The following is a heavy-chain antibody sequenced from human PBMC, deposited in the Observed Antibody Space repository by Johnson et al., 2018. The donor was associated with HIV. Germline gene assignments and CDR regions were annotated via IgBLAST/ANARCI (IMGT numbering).Heavy chain of an antibody. D-gene: IGHD2-8*01. J-gene: IGHJ3*02. Sequence: QVQLVESGGGLVQPGGSLRLSCAASGFSISSTAMHWVRQAPGQGLQWVALISYDGSIKYFADSVKDRFTISRDNSKNTLHLQMNSLRPEDTAVYYCARNSGNGLVLRGDAFDMWGQGTMVTVSS. CDR3: ARNSGNGLVLRGDAFDM. CDR2: ISYDGSIK. CDR1: GFSISSTA. V-gene: IGHV3-30-3*01.